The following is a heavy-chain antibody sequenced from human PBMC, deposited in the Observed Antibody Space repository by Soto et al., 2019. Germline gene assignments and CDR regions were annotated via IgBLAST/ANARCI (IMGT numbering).Heavy chain of an antibody. CDR1: GFTFTDNY. CDR2: MNANSGVT. Sequence: QVQLVQSGAELKRSGASVRVSCKASGFTFTDNYIHWVRQAPGQGLEWMGWMNANSGVTKSEQKFQGRVTLTRDTSDSTAYMELTSLKPDDAAVYFCATIFRGGLDHSGQGTLVIVSS. CDR3: ATIFRGGLDH. D-gene: IGHD3-3*01. J-gene: IGHJ4*02. V-gene: IGHV1-2*02.